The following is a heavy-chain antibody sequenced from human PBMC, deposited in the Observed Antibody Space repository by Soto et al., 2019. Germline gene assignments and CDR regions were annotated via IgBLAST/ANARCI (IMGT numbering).Heavy chain of an antibody. CDR3: ARMGLRLGELSRNWFDP. CDR1: GGSINSGEYY. D-gene: IGHD3-16*02. J-gene: IGHJ5*02. V-gene: IGHV4-31*03. CDR2: IYSSGRT. Sequence: QVQLQESGPGLVKPSQTLSLTCSMSGGSINSGEYYWNWIHQYPGKGLEWIGYIYSSGRTHYNPSLKSRINISLDTSNNLLSLKLSSLTAADTAVYYCARMGLRLGELSRNWFDPWGRGTLVTVSS.